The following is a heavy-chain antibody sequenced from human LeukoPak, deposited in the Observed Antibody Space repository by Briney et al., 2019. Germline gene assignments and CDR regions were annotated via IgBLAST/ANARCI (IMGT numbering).Heavy chain of an antibody. CDR1: GGSISSSSYY. CDR2: IYYSGST. J-gene: IGHJ4*02. V-gene: IGHV4-39*07. Sequence: SETLSLTCTVSGGSISSSSYYWGWIRQPPGKGLEWIGSIYYSGSTYYNPSLKSRVTISVDTSKNQFSLKLSSVTAADTAVHYCARTGYCSSTSCLSFDYWGQGTLVTVSS. CDR3: ARTGYCSSTSCLSFDY. D-gene: IGHD2-2*01.